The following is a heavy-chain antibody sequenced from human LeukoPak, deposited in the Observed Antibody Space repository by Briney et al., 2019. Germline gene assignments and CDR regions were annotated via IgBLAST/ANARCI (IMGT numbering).Heavy chain of an antibody. CDR2: INPSGGST. CDR1: GYIFTSYY. D-gene: IGHD1-26*01. J-gene: IGHJ4*02. V-gene: IGHV1-46*03. Sequence: ASVKVSCKASGYIFTSYYMHWVRQAPGQGLEWMGMINPSGGSTNYAQKFQGRVTLTRDTSTSTVYMELSSLRSEDTAVYYCARNQEGATIDYWGQGTLVTVSS. CDR3: ARNQEGATIDY.